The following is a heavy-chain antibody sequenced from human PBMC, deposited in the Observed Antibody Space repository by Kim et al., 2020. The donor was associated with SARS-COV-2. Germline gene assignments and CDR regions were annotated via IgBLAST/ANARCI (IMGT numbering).Heavy chain of an antibody. Sequence: YSPALKSRLTISVDTSKNQLSLKMRSVTAADTAVYFCARHRRDAYIFDYWGQGTLVTVSS. CDR3: ARHRRDAYIFDY. V-gene: IGHV4-59*08. J-gene: IGHJ4*02. D-gene: IGHD2-2*01.